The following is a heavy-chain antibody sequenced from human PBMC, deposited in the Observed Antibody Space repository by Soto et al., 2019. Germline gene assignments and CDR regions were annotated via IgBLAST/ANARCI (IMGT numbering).Heavy chain of an antibody. CDR1: GFTFSSYA. V-gene: IGHV3-30-3*01. J-gene: IGHJ6*02. Sequence: QVQLVESGGGVVQPGRSLRLSCAASGFTFSSYAMHWVRQAPGKGLEWVAVISYDGSNKYYADSVKGRFTISRDNSKNTLYLQMNSLRAEDTAVYYCARVRWAVRGVTAPRSRGMDVWGQGTTVTVSS. CDR2: ISYDGSNK. D-gene: IGHD3-10*01. CDR3: ARVRWAVRGVTAPRSRGMDV.